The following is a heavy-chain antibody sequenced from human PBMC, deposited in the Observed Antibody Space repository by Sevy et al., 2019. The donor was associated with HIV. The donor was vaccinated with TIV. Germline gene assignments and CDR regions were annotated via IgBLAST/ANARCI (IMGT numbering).Heavy chain of an antibody. V-gene: IGHV3-11*01. CDR1: GFIFSDYY. CDR3: AREAIVSPDAFDI. Sequence: GGSLRLSCAASGFIFSDYYMNWIRHAPGKGLEWVSYISSTSGSDIYYADSVKGRFTISRDNAKNSLYLQMNSLRAEDTAVYYCAREAIVSPDAFDIWGQGTMVTVSS. CDR2: ISSTSGSDI. J-gene: IGHJ3*02. D-gene: IGHD2-15*01.